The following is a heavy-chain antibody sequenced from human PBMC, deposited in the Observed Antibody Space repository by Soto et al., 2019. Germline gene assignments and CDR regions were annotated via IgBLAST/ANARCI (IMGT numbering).Heavy chain of an antibody. V-gene: IGHV1-46*03. CDR2: INPNGGST. Sequence: ASVKVSCKASGYTFTSYDINWVRQATGQGLEWMGIINPNGGSTSYAQTFQGRVTMTRDTSTSTVSMGLSSLRSEDTAVYYCSRGGPGDRVFDIGGKGTRVTVSS. CDR1: GYTFTSYD. J-gene: IGHJ3*02. CDR3: SRGGPGDRVFDI. D-gene: IGHD3-16*01.